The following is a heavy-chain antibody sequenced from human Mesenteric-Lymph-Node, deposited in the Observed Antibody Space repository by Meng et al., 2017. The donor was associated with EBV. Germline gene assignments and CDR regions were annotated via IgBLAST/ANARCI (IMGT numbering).Heavy chain of an antibody. J-gene: IGHJ5*02. CDR3: ARGHTSGWFDP. V-gene: IGHV3-11*01. Sequence: QVQLVQSGAEVQKPGASVKVSCKASGFTFSDYYMSWIRQAPGKGLEWISYISSSGSTKIYADSVRGRFTISRDNAEKSLFLQMDSLRADDTAVYYCARGHTSGWFDPWGQGTLVTVSS. D-gene: IGHD6-19*01. CDR2: ISSSGSTK. CDR1: GFTFSDYY.